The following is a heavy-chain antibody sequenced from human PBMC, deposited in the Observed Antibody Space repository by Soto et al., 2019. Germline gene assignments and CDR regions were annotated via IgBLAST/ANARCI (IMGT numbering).Heavy chain of an antibody. Sequence: ASVKVSCKASGYTFTSYAMHWVRQAPGQRLEWMGWINAGNGNTKYSQKFQGRVTITRDTSASTAYMELSSLRSEDTAVYYCARGGGEVVVVWAAAFDIWGQGIMVTVSS. CDR2: INAGNGNT. CDR1: GYTFTSYA. CDR3: ARGGGEVVVVWAAAFDI. J-gene: IGHJ3*02. D-gene: IGHD2-15*01. V-gene: IGHV1-3*01.